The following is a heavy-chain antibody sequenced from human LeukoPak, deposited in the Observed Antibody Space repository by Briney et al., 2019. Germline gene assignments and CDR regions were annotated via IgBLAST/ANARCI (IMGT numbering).Heavy chain of an antibody. Sequence: GGSLRLSCAASGFTFSDYSMNWVRQAPGKGLEWVSSISSRSTSIYYADSVKGRFTISRDSAKNTLYLQMNSLRAEDTAVYYCARAQHSGYERYQYYFDYWGQGTLVTVSS. V-gene: IGHV3-21*01. J-gene: IGHJ4*02. D-gene: IGHD5-12*01. CDR3: ARAQHSGYERYQYYFDY. CDR1: GFTFSDYS. CDR2: ISSRSTSI.